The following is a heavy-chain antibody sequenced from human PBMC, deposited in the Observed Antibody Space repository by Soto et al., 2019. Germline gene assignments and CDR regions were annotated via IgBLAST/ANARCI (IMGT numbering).Heavy chain of an antibody. D-gene: IGHD3-22*01. CDR1: GFIFRNYA. CDR2: ISGSGVGT. V-gene: IGHV3-23*01. Sequence: EVQLLESGGGSVQPGGSVRLSCEASGFIFRNYAMSWVRQAPGKGLEWVSSISGSGVGTYYADSVQGRFTISRDNSTNTLFLQLSSLRAEDTALYYCAKDVDTVGLSDGSGYFDLWGQGALVTVSS. CDR3: AKDVDTVGLSDGSGYFDL. J-gene: IGHJ4*02.